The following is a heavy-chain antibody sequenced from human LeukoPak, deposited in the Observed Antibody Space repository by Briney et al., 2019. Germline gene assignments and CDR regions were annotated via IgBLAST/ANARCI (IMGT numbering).Heavy chain of an antibody. V-gene: IGHV4-59*01. Sequence: PSETPSLTCTVSGGSISSYYWSWIRQPPGKGLEWIGYIYYSGSTNYNPSLKSRVTISVDTSKNQFSLKLSSVTAADTAVYYCARVPHYYDSSGYYTYYFDYWGQGTLVTVSS. CDR2: IYYSGST. CDR3: ARVPHYYDSSGYYTYYFDY. J-gene: IGHJ4*02. D-gene: IGHD3-22*01. CDR1: GGSISSYY.